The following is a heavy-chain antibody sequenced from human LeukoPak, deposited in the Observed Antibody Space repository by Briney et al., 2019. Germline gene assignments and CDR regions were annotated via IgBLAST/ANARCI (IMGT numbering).Heavy chain of an antibody. CDR2: ISSSSSTI. V-gene: IGHV3-48*01. Sequence: GGSLRLSCAASGFTFRSYSMNWVRQAPGKGLEWVSYISSSSSTIYYAGSVKGRFTISRDNAKDSLYLQMNSLRAEDTAVYYCARGYNPRFAFDIWGQGTMVTVSS. CDR1: GFTFRSYS. D-gene: IGHD5-24*01. J-gene: IGHJ3*02. CDR3: ARGYNPRFAFDI.